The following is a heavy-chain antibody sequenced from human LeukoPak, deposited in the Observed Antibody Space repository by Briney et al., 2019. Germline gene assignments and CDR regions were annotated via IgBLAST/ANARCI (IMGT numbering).Heavy chain of an antibody. CDR1: GFTFNHYT. J-gene: IGHJ3*01. CDR2: ISGSSTYI. D-gene: IGHD3-22*01. Sequence: GGSLRLSCAASGFTFNHYTMNWVRQTPGKGLEWVSSISGSSTYIYYADSVKGRFTISRDNAKNSLFLQMNSLRAEDTAVFYCTRDDPYRYYYDSSGYDAFDLWGQGTMVTVSS. V-gene: IGHV3-21*01. CDR3: TRDDPYRYYYDSSGYDAFDL.